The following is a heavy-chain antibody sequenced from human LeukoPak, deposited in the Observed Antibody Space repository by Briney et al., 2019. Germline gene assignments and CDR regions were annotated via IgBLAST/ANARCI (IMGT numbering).Heavy chain of an antibody. V-gene: IGHV1-2*02. CDR3: ATLGGHSLAAQNGF. CDR1: GYTFTVYF. CDR2: MNPDNGGT. D-gene: IGHD3-16*01. Sequence: GASVKVSCKASGYTFTVYFMRWVRQAPGQGLEWMGLMNPDNGGTHYAQKFQGRVTMTRDSSINTAYMELSRLTSDDTAVYYCATLGGHSLAAQNGFWGQGTLVTVSS. J-gene: IGHJ4*02.